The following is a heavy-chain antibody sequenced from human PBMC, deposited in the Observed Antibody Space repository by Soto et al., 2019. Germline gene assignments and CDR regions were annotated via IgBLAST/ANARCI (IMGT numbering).Heavy chain of an antibody. CDR3: ARHGGRNTIMLSAFDI. V-gene: IGHV4-39*01. J-gene: IGHJ3*02. D-gene: IGHD3-10*01. CDR2: IYYSGST. Sequence: QLQLQESGPGLVKPSETLSLTCTVSGGSISSSSYYWGWIRPPPGKGLEWIGSIYYSGSTYYNPTLMSRVTIYVVPYKNQFSRKLSSVTAADTVVYYCARHGGRNTIMLSAFDIWGQGTMVTVSS. CDR1: GGSISSSSYY.